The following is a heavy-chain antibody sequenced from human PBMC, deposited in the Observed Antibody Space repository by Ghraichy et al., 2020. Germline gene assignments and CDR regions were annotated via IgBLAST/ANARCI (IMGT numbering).Heavy chain of an antibody. CDR1: GFTFSSYN. V-gene: IGHV3-21*01. J-gene: IGHJ4*02. Sequence: GESLNISCAASGFTFSSYNMNWVRQAPGKGLEWVSSISSSSSDIYYADSVEGRFTISRDNAKNSLYLQMNSLRAEDTALYNCARDGGSWSPWYFDYWGQGTLVTVSS. D-gene: IGHD6-13*01. CDR2: ISSSSSDI. CDR3: ARDGGSWSPWYFDY.